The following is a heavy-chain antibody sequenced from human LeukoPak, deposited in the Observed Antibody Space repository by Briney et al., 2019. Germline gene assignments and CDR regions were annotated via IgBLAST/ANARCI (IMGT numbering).Heavy chain of an antibody. Sequence: PGRSLRLSCAASRFTFSNYGMHWVRQAPGKGLEWVSVISFDGSAKYYADSVKGRFTISRDNSKNTLYLQMTSLRAEDTAVYYCAKDRVTAAGYYFDYWGQGTLVTVSS. V-gene: IGHV3-30*18. CDR1: RFTFSNYG. D-gene: IGHD6-13*01. J-gene: IGHJ4*02. CDR3: AKDRVTAAGYYFDY. CDR2: ISFDGSAK.